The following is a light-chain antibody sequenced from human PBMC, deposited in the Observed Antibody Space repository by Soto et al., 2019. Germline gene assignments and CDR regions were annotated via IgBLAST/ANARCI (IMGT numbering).Light chain of an antibody. CDR3: QHYGRLPGE. Sequence: ERATLFCRSSQSVSSSYVAWYQQKPGQPPRLLIYGSSTRATGIPDRFSGSGSGADFTLASGILKPEDFAVYYCQHYGRLPGEFAQGTPVEIK. V-gene: IGKV3-20*01. CDR2: GSS. J-gene: IGKJ1*01. CDR1: QSVSSSY.